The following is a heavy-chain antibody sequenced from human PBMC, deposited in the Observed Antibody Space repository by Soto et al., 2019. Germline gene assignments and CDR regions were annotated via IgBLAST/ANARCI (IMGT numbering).Heavy chain of an antibody. CDR3: AKGLGYCSGGSCYYDPYYYYGMDV. CDR1: GFTFSSYA. D-gene: IGHD2-15*01. CDR2: ISGSGGST. J-gene: IGHJ6*02. V-gene: IGHV3-23*01. Sequence: GGSLRLSCAASGFTFSSYAMSWVRQAPGKGLEWVSAISGSGGSTYYADSVKGRFTISRDNSKNTLCLQMNSLRAEDTAVYYCAKGLGYCSGGSCYYDPYYYYGMDVWGQGTTVTVSS.